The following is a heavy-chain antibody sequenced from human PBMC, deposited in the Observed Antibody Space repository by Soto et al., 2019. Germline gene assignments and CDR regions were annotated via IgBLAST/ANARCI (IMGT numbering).Heavy chain of an antibody. CDR1: VCTFIDDY. CDR3: QRVEDQEQ. V-gene: IGHV3-11*06. Sequence: VVSLRRSCLSSVCTFIDDYVSWILQAPGKGLEWISYISSGGRFTKYADSVKGRFTISREDAKNSLFLQMNSLRADDTAVYYSQRVEDQEQWGQGTLVTVSS. D-gene: IGHD2-2*01. CDR2: ISSGGRFT. J-gene: IGHJ4*02.